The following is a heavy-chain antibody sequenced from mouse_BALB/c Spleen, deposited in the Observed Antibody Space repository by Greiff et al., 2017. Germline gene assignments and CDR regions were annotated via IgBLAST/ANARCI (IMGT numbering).Heavy chain of an antibody. V-gene: IGHV5-9*03. J-gene: IGHJ2*01. CDR1: GFTFSSYT. CDR2: ISSGGGNT. CDR3: ARSGAYYGNPYYFDY. Sequence: EVKLEESGGGLVKPGGSLKLSCAASGFTFSSYTMSWVRQTPEKRLEWVATISSGGGNTYYPDSVKGRFTISRDNAKNNLYLQMSSLRSEDTALYNCARSGAYYGNPYYFDYWGQGTTLTVSS. D-gene: IGHD2-10*01.